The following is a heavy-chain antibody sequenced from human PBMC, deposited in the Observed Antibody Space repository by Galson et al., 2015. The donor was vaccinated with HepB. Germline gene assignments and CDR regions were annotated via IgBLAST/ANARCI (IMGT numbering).Heavy chain of an antibody. V-gene: IGHV3-23*01. CDR2: ISGSGGST. D-gene: IGHD6-19*01. CDR3: AKDRYGSGWYIFDY. CDR1: GFTFSSYA. J-gene: IGHJ4*03. Sequence: SLRLSCAASGFTFSSYAMSWVRQAPGKGLEWVSTISGSGGSTYFADSVKGRFTISRDNSKNTLFLQMNSLRAEDTGVYYCAKDRYGSGWYIFDYWGQGTKVTVSS.